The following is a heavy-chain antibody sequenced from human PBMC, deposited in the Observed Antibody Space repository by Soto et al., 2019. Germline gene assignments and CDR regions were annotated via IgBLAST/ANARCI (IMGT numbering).Heavy chain of an antibody. CDR3: ARGRRVVRFLDLYNYYGMDV. D-gene: IGHD3-3*01. V-gene: IGHV1-18*01. CDR1: GYTFTNYG. CDR2: ISAYNGNT. Sequence: ASVKVSCKASGYTFTNYGITWVRQAPGQGLEWMGWISAYNGNTHYTQRLQGRVTMTTDTSTSTAYMELRGLRSDDTAVYYCARGRRVVRFLDLYNYYGMDVWGQGTTVTVSS. J-gene: IGHJ6*02.